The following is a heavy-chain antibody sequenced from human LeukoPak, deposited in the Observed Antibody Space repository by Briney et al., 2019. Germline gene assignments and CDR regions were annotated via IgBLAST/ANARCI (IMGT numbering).Heavy chain of an antibody. CDR1: GFTFSSHW. V-gene: IGHV3-7*01. CDR3: ARVPQYYDFWSGYYSSWFDP. D-gene: IGHD3-3*01. J-gene: IGHJ5*02. CDR2: INQDGSEK. Sequence: GGSLRLSCAVSGFTFSSHWMSWVRQAPGKGLEWVANINQDGSEKHYVDSVKGRFTISRDNAKNSLYLQMNSLRVEDTAVYYCARVPQYYDFWSGYYSSWFDPWGQGTLVTVSS.